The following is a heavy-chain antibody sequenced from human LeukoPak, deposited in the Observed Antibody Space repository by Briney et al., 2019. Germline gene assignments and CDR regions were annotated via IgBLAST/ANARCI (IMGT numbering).Heavy chain of an antibody. V-gene: IGHV3-23*01. CDR2: ISGSGT. CDR3: ARMYGNWNYPQGDYFDY. Sequence: GGSLRLSCATSGFTFRSYAMIWVRQAPERGLQWVSGISGSGTYYADFAKGRFTISRDNSKNTLYLQMNSLRAEDTATYYCARMYGNWNYPQGDYFDYWGQGTLVTVSS. CDR1: GFTFRSYA. J-gene: IGHJ4*02. D-gene: IGHD1-7*01.